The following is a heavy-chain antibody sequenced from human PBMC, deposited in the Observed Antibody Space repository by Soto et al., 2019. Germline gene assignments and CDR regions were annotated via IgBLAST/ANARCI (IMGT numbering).Heavy chain of an antibody. CDR2: IYYSGST. J-gene: IGHJ5*02. D-gene: IGHD2-15*01. V-gene: IGHV4-39*07. Sequence: SETLSLTCTVSGGSISTSTYYWGWIRQPPGKGLELIGSIYYSGSTNYNPSLKSRVTISVDTSKNQFSLKLSSVTAADTAVYYCARGEKLGYCSGGSCYNLDPWGQGTLVTVSS. CDR3: ARGEKLGYCSGGSCYNLDP. CDR1: GGSISTSTYY.